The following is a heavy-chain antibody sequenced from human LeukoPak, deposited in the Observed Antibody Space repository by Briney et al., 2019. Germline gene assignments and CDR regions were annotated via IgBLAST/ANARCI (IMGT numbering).Heavy chain of an antibody. D-gene: IGHD3-22*01. J-gene: IGHJ4*02. V-gene: IGHV4-39*01. CDR2: IYYSGNT. CDR3: ARPHYYYDSSGYVY. Sequence: SETLSLTCTVSGVSISSSNSYWGWIRQPPGKGLEWIGSIYYSGNTYYNASLKSQVSISIDTSKNQFSLKLTSVTAADTAVYYCARPHYYYDSSGYVYWGQGTLVTVSS. CDR1: GVSISSSNSY.